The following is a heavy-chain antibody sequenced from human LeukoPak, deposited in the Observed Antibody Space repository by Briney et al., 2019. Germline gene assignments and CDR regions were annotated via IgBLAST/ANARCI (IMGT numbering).Heavy chain of an antibody. J-gene: IGHJ4*02. CDR1: GFTFDDYA. D-gene: IGHD3-3*01. CDR2: ISWNSGSI. V-gene: IGHV3-9*03. CDR3: ARGRNWSDYSNHYFDY. Sequence: GGSLRLSCAASGFTFDDYAMHWVRQAPGKGLEWVSGISWNSGSIGYADSVKGRFTISRDNAKNSLYLQMNSLRPEDMAFYYCARGRNWSDYSNHYFDYWGQGTLVTVSS.